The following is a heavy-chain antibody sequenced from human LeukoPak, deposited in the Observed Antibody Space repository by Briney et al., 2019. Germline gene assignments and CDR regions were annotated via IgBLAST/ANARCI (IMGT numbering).Heavy chain of an antibody. CDR1: GYSFTSYW. D-gene: IGHD6-13*01. J-gene: IGHJ5*02. CDR2: IYPGDSDT. Sequence: GESLKISCKGSGYSFTSYWIGWVRQMPGKGLEWMGIIYPGDSDTRYSPSFQGQVTISADKSISTAYLQWSSLKASDTAMYYCARGGLYSSSGYNWFDPWGQGTLVTVSS. V-gene: IGHV5-51*01. CDR3: ARGGLYSSSGYNWFDP.